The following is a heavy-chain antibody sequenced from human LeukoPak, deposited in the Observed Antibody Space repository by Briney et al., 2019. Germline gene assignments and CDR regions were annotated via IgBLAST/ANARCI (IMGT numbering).Heavy chain of an antibody. CDR2: ISAYNGNT. CDR1: GYTFTSYG. J-gene: IGHJ4*02. V-gene: IGHV1-18*01. Sequence: ASVKVSCKASGYTFTSYGISWVRQAPGQGLEWMGWISAYNGNTNYAQKLQGRATMTTDTSTSTAYMELRSLRSDDTAVYYCARDLYCSGGSCYSPTSGDYWGQGTLVTVSS. CDR3: ARDLYCSGGSCYSPTSGDY. D-gene: IGHD2-15*01.